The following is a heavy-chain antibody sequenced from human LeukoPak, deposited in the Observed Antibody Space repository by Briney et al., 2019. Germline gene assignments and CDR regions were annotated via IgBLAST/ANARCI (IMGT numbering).Heavy chain of an antibody. Sequence: PSETLSLTCAVYGGSFSGYHWSWIRQPPGKGLEWIGEINHSGSNNYNPSLKSRVTISVDTSKNQFSLKLSSVTAADTAVYYCARGTHYYGSGSYSDAFDIWGQGTMVTVSS. J-gene: IGHJ3*02. CDR1: GGSFSGYH. D-gene: IGHD3-10*01. V-gene: IGHV4-34*01. CDR2: INHSGSN. CDR3: ARGTHYYGSGSYSDAFDI.